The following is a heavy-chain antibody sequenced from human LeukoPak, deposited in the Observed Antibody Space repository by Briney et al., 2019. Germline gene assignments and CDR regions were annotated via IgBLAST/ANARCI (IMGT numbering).Heavy chain of an antibody. CDR2: INPNSGGT. CDR1: GYTFTGYY. Sequence: ASVKVSCKASGYTFTGYYMHWVRQAPGQGLEWMGWINPNSGGTNYAQKFQGWVTMTRDTSISTAYMELSRLRSDDTAVYYCARAYRGSGGSCYPPAYGAQGTLVT. D-gene: IGHD2-15*01. V-gene: IGHV1-2*04. J-gene: IGHJ4*02. CDR3: ARAYRGSGGSCYPPAY.